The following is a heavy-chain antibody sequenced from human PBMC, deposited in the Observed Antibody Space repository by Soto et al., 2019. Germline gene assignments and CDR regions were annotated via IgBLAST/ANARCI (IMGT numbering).Heavy chain of an antibody. CDR1: GFTINNYG. D-gene: IGHD6-13*01. CDR3: RTEHQLSIP. V-gene: IGHV3-30*03. Sequence: QVQLVESGGGVVQPGRSLRLSCAAAGFTINNYGMSWVRQAPGKGLEWVASISFDASNTFYGDSVKGRFTISRDNSKNTLYVQMNSLRPEDSAVYYCRTEHQLSIPWGQGTLVIVSS. CDR2: ISFDASNT. J-gene: IGHJ5*02.